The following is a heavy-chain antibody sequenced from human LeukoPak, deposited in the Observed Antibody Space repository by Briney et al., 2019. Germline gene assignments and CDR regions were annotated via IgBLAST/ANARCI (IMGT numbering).Heavy chain of an antibody. CDR1: GYTFTDYY. CDR2: INPNNGGI. D-gene: IGHD4-17*01. Sequence: GASVKVSCKASGYTFTDYYIQWVRQAPGQGLEWLGWINPNNGGIKYAQKLQGRVTVTRDTSISTAYMELNDLRSDDTAVYYCARGSGGTTTVNDGFEVWGQGTMVTVSS. V-gene: IGHV1-2*02. J-gene: IGHJ3*01. CDR3: ARGSGGTTTVNDGFEV.